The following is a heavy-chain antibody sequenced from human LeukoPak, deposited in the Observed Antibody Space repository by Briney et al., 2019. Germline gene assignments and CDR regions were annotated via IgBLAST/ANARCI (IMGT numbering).Heavy chain of an antibody. J-gene: IGHJ4*02. D-gene: IGHD6-19*01. CDR2: IYSGGST. CDR3: ASAYGSGWYYFDY. V-gene: IGHV3-53*01. Sequence: GGSLRLSCAASGFTVSSNYMSWVRQAPGKGLEWVSVIYSGGSTYYADSVKGRFTISRVNAKNSLYLQMNSLRAEDTAVYYCASAYGSGWYYFDYWGQGTLVTVSS. CDR1: GFTVSSNY.